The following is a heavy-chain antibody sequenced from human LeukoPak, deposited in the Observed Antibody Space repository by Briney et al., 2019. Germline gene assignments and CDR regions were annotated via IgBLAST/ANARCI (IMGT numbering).Heavy chain of an antibody. J-gene: IGHJ1*01. D-gene: IGHD1-26*01. CDR1: GFTFSSYS. CDR2: ISSSSSTI. V-gene: IGHV3-48*01. CDR3: ARDPPHPIVGDIH. Sequence: QTGGSLRLSCAASGFTFSSYSMNWVRQAPGKGLEWVSYISSSSSTIYYADSVKGRFTISRDNAKNSLYLQMNSLRAEDTAVYYCARDPPHPIVGDIHWGQGTLVTVSS.